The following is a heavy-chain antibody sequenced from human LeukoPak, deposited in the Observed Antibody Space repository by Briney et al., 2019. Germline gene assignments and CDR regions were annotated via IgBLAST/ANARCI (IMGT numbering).Heavy chain of an antibody. V-gene: IGHV4-59*08. CDR2: IYYSGST. CDR3: ARHGYSYGYGY. CDR1: GGSISSYY. Sequence: SETLSLTCTVSGGSISSYYWSWIRQPPGKGLEWIGYIYYSGSTNYNPSLKSRVTISVDTSKNQFSPKLSSVTAADTAVYYCARHGYSYGYGYWGQGTLVTVSS. J-gene: IGHJ4*02. D-gene: IGHD5-18*01.